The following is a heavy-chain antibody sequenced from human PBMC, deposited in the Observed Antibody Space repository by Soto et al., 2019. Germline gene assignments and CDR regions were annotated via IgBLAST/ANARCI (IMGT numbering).Heavy chain of an antibody. D-gene: IGHD4-17*01. J-gene: IGHJ5*02. CDR3: ARANTVTAVPYNWFDP. CDR1: GGTFSSYA. V-gene: IGHV1-69*12. Sequence: QVQLVQSGAEVKKPGSSVKVSCKASGGTFSSYAISWVRQAPGQGLEWMGGIIPIFGTANYAQKFQGRVTITADESTSTADMELSSLRSEDTAVYYCARANTVTAVPYNWFDPWGQGPLVTVSS. CDR2: IIPIFGTA.